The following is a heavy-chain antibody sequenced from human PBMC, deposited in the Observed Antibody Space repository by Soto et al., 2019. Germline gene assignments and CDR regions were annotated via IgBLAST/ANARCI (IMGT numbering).Heavy chain of an antibody. CDR2: IHYSGST. V-gene: IGHV4-39*01. J-gene: IGHJ3*02. D-gene: IGHD2-15*01. CDR1: GGSISGSSFY. CDR3: ARQVVVAAKRAFDI. Sequence: SETLSLTCAVSGGSISGSSFYWGWIRQPPEKGLESIGSIHYSGSTYYNPSLKSRVTMSVDTSKNQFSLKLTSVTAADTAVYYCARQVVVAAKRAFDIWGQGTMVTVSS.